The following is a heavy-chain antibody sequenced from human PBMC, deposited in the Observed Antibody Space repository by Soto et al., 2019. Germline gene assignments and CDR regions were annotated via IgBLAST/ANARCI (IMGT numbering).Heavy chain of an antibody. J-gene: IGHJ6*02. CDR1: GFTFSSYA. Sequence: PGGSLRLSCAASGFTFSSYAMHWVRQAPGKGLEWVAVISYDGSNKYYADSVKGRFTISRDNSKNTLYLQMNSLRAEDTAVYYCARDKTKWLAGYGMDVWGQGTTVTVSS. D-gene: IGHD6-19*01. CDR2: ISYDGSNK. V-gene: IGHV3-30-3*01. CDR3: ARDKTKWLAGYGMDV.